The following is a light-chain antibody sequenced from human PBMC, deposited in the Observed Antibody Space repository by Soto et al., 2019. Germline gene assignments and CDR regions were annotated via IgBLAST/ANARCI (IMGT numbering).Light chain of an antibody. Sequence: DIQMTQSPSSLSASVGERVTITCRASQSISSYVNWYQQKPGKAPKLLIYAASSLQSGVPSRFGGSGSGTDFTITISSLQPEEFSTYYCQQSYSSLQTFGQGTKLEIK. CDR1: QSISSY. J-gene: IGKJ1*01. V-gene: IGKV1-39*01. CDR2: AAS. CDR3: QQSYSSLQT.